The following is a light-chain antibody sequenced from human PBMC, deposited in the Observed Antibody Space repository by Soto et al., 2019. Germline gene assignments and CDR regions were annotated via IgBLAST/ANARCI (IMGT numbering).Light chain of an antibody. V-gene: IGLV1-40*01. CDR1: SSNIGAGYD. Sequence: QSVLTQPPSVSGAPGQRGTISCTGSSSNIGAGYDVHWYQQLLGTAPKLLIYGNSNRPSGVPDRFSGSKSGTSASLAITGLQAEDEADYYCQSYDSSLSGPVFGGGTKLTVL. CDR2: GNS. J-gene: IGLJ2*01. CDR3: QSYDSSLSGPV.